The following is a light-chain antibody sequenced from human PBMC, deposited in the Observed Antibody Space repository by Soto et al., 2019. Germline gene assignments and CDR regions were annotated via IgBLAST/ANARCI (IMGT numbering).Light chain of an antibody. CDR3: QQYNNWRT. V-gene: IGKV3-15*01. Sequence: EIVMTQSPATLSVSPGERATLSCRASQSISNNLAWYHQRPGQAPRLLIYGASTRATGIPARFSGSGSGTEFNLTISRLQSEYFAVYSCQQYNNWRTFGQGTRVEI. J-gene: IGKJ1*01. CDR2: GAS. CDR1: QSISNN.